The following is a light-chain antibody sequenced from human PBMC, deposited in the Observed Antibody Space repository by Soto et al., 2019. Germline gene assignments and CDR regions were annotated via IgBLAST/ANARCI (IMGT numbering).Light chain of an antibody. V-gene: IGLV2-23*01. J-gene: IGLJ7*01. CDR3: CSCLSGSPFDVL. CDR1: GSDLVNYNL. Sequence: QSVLTQPASVSGSPGQSITISCTGTGSDLVNYNLVSWYQQPPGQAPRLVIYESTKRPSGVSDRFSVSKSGNTASLTISGLQAEDEDDSDCCSCLSGSPFDVLFGGGTQLTVL. CDR2: EST.